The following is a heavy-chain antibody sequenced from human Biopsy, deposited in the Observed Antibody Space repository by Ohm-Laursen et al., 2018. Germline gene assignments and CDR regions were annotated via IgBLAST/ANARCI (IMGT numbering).Heavy chain of an antibody. J-gene: IGHJ2*01. V-gene: IGHV4-59*08. CDR1: GGSISSYY. Sequence: SETLSLTCTVSGGSISSYYWSWIRQPPGKGLEWIGYIYYTGSTNYNPSLKSRFTYSVDTSMNHLSLRLTSVTAADTAVYYCARHAPSYSGSYWGYFDLWGRGTLVTVSS. CDR3: ARHAPSYSGSYWGYFDL. CDR2: IYYTGST. D-gene: IGHD1-26*01.